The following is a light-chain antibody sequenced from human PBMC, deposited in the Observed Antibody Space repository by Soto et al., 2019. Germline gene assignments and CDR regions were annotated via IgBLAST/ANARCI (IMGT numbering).Light chain of an antibody. CDR2: GAS. CDR1: QSVRNY. CDR3: QQYSDLPMT. Sequence: PGERATLSCRASQSVRNYLAWYQQKPGQAPRLLIYGASSRATGTPDRFSGSASGTDFTLTISRLEPEDFAVYFCQQYSDLPMTFGQGTRLEIK. V-gene: IGKV3-20*01. J-gene: IGKJ5*01.